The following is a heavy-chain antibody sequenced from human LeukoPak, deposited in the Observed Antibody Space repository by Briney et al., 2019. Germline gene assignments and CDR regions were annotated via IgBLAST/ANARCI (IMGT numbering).Heavy chain of an antibody. Sequence: PGGTLCLSCAASGFTFYSIAMSWVRHGPGNGLEWGSSISGGGTGSYYADSVKGRFTISRDNSKNTLYRQMNSLRAEDTAVYYCARSGSLYASFDYWGQGTLVTVSS. V-gene: IGHV3-23*01. D-gene: IGHD3-16*02. CDR3: ARSGSLYASFDY. CDR2: ISGGGTGS. J-gene: IGHJ4*02. CDR1: GFTFYSIA.